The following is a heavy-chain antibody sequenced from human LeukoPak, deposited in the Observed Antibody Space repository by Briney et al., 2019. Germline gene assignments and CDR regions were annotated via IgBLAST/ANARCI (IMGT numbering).Heavy chain of an antibody. Sequence: GGSLRLSCAASGFTFSSYSMNWVRQAPGEGLEWVSSISSSSYIYYADSVKGRFTISRDNAKNSLYLQMNSLRAEDTAVYYCARFVVVPAAFYYYMDGWGKGTTVTVSS. J-gene: IGHJ6*03. V-gene: IGHV3-21*01. CDR1: GFTFSSYS. CDR2: ISSSSYI. D-gene: IGHD2-2*01. CDR3: ARFVVVPAAFYYYMDG.